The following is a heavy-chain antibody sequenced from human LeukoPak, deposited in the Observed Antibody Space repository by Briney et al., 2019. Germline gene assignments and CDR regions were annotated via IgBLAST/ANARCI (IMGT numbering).Heavy chain of an antibody. J-gene: IGHJ6*02. Sequence: GGSLRLSCAASGFTFSGSAMHWVRQASGKGLEWVGRIRSKANSYATAYAASVKGRFIISRDDSKNTAYLQMNSLKTEDTAVYYCTRHGGYGDYYYYYGMDVWGQGTTVTVSS. D-gene: IGHD4-17*01. CDR3: TRHGGYGDYYYYYGMDV. CDR1: GFTFSGSA. CDR2: IRSKANSYAT. V-gene: IGHV3-73*01.